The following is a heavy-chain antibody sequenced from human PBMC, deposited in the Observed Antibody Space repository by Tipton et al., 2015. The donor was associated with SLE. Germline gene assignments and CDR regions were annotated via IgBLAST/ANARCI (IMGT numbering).Heavy chain of an antibody. CDR1: GYTFTSYD. CDR2: MNPNSGNT. CDR3: ARDKDYPYYMDV. J-gene: IGHJ6*03. V-gene: IGHV1-8*01. Sequence: QSGAEVKKPGASVKVSCKASGYTFTSYDINWVRQATGQGLEWMGWMNPNSGNTGYAQKLQGRVTMTTDTSTSTAYMELRSLRSDDTAVYYCARDKDYPYYMDVWGKGTTVTVSS.